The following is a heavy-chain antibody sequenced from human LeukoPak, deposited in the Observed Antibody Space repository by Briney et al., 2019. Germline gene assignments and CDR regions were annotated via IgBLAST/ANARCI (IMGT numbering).Heavy chain of an antibody. CDR1: GGSFSGYY. CDR2: INHSGNT. V-gene: IGHV4-34*01. Sequence: SETLSLTCAVYGGSFSGYYWSWIRRPPGKGLEWIGEINHSGNTNYNPSLKSRVTISVDTSKNQFSLKLSSVTAADTAVYYCARGPSSSWYVGNNWFDPWGQGTLVTVSS. D-gene: IGHD6-13*01. CDR3: ARGPSSSWYVGNNWFDP. J-gene: IGHJ5*02.